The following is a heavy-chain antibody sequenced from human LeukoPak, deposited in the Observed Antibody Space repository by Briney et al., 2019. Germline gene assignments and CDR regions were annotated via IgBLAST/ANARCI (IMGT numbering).Heavy chain of an antibody. CDR2: VYYDGIN. CDR1: GGFLKYTLFY. D-gene: IGHD1-1*01. CDR3: ARISRWRPY. V-gene: IGHV4-39*06. J-gene: IGHJ4*02. Sequence: SETLSLIYSVSGGFLKYTLFYGGWIRQPPGKGQEWIGTVYYDGINYSSPSLKSRVATSVGTYKNQFAVGLTAVTAADTAVVYCARISRWRPYWGQGILVTVSS.